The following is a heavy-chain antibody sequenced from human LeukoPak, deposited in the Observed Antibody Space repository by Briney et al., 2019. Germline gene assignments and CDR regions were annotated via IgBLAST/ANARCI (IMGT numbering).Heavy chain of an antibody. V-gene: IGHV3-66*01. CDR1: RFTVSANY. D-gene: IGHD3-16*01. Sequence: GGSLRLSCTASRFTVSANYMSWVRQAPGKGLEWVSGMYSGGRIDYADSVKGRFTISRDNAKNSLYLQKNSLRAEDTALYYCARNPYDYVWGSYHPYWGQGTLVTVSS. J-gene: IGHJ4*02. CDR3: ARNPYDYVWGSYHPY. CDR2: MYSGGRI.